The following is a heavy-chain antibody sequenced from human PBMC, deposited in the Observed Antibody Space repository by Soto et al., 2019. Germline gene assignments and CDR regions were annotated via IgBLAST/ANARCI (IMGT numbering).Heavy chain of an antibody. J-gene: IGHJ6*02. CDR2: ISAYNGNT. CDR3: ARDFWSGYYYDYYYYGMDV. D-gene: IGHD3-3*01. V-gene: IGHV1-18*04. Sequence: QVQLVQSGAEVKKPGASVKVSCKASGYTFTSYGISWVRQAPGQGLEWMGWISAYNGNTNYAQKLQGRVTMTTDTSTSTAYMELRSMRSDDTAVYYCARDFWSGYYYDYYYYGMDVWGQGTTVTVSS. CDR1: GYTFTSYG.